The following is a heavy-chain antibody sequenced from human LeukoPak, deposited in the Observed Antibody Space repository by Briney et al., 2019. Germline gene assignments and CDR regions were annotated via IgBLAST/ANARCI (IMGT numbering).Heavy chain of an antibody. J-gene: IGHJ4*02. D-gene: IGHD6-13*01. CDR3: AKVGGSSWPDFDY. V-gene: IGHV3-23*01. Sequence: GGSLRLSCAAPGFTFSSYAMSWVRQAPGKGLQWVSAISLSGGSTYYADSVKGRFTISRDNSKNTLYLQMNSLRAEDTAVYYCAKVGGSSWPDFDYWGQGTLVTVSS. CDR2: ISLSGGST. CDR1: GFTFSSYA.